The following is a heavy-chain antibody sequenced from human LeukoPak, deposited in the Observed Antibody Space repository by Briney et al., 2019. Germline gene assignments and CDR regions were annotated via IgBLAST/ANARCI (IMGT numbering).Heavy chain of an antibody. CDR3: AREQWLVGWDY. Sequence: GRSLRLSCAASGFTFSSYGMHWVRQAPGKGLEWVAVIWYDGSNKYYADSVKGRFTISRDNSKNTLYLQMNSLRAEDTAVYYGAREQWLVGWDYWGQGTLVTVSS. J-gene: IGHJ4*02. CDR1: GFTFSSYG. CDR2: IWYDGSNK. D-gene: IGHD6-19*01. V-gene: IGHV3-33*01.